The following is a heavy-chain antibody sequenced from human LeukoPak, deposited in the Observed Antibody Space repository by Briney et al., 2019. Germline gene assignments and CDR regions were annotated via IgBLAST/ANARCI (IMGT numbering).Heavy chain of an antibody. V-gene: IGHV1-18*01. D-gene: IGHD1-26*01. CDR3: ARDSFVGATYYYYYMDV. Sequence: GASVKVSCKASGYTFTSYGISWVRQAPGQGLEWMGWISAYNGNTNYAQKLQGRVTMTTDTSTSTAYMELRSLRSDDTAVHYCARDSFVGATYYYYYMDVWGKGTTVTVSS. CDR2: ISAYNGNT. CDR1: GYTFTSYG. J-gene: IGHJ6*03.